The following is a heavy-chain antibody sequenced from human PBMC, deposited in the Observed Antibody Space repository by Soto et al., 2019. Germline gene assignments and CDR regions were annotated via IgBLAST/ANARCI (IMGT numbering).Heavy chain of an antibody. CDR2: INSDGSST. V-gene: IGHV3-74*01. Sequence: GSLRLSCAASGFTFSSYWMHWVRQAPGKGLVWVSRINSDGSSTYYADSVKGRFTISRDNSKNTLYLQMNSLRAEDTAVYYCAKDATSPVTIFGVAPYWGQGTLVTSPQ. CDR3: AKDATSPVTIFGVAPY. CDR1: GFTFSSYW. J-gene: IGHJ4*02. D-gene: IGHD3-3*01.